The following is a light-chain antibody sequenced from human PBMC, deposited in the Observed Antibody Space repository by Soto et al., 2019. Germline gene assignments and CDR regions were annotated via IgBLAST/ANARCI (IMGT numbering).Light chain of an antibody. V-gene: IGLV2-14*01. Sequence: QSALTQPAYVSGSPGQSITISCTGTTSEVGSYNYVSWYQQHPGKAPKLMIYEVSDRPSGISSRFSGSKSGNTASLTISGLQTEDEADYYCSSYTSSSTLFGTGTKVTVL. CDR3: SSYTSSSTL. CDR1: TSEVGSYNY. CDR2: EVS. J-gene: IGLJ1*01.